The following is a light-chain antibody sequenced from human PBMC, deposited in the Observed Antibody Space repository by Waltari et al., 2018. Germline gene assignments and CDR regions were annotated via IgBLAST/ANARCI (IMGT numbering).Light chain of an antibody. CDR3: SSYASSK. V-gene: IGLV2-14*01. J-gene: IGLJ2*01. Sequence: QSAMTQPASVSGSPGQTLTISCPGTSSDIGGHNYVSWYQQHPGKAPKLIMYDVVKRPSGVSNRFSGSKSGNTASLTISGLQAEDDAIYYCSSYASSKFGGGTKLTVL. CDR1: SSDIGGHNY. CDR2: DVV.